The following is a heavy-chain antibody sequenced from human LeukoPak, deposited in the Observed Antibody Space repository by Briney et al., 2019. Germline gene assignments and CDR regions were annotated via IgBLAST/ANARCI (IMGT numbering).Heavy chain of an antibody. CDR2: MNPNSGNT. Sequence: ASVKVSCKASGYTFTSYDINWVRQATGQGLEWRGWMNPNSGNTGYAQKFPGRVTMTRNTSISTAYKELSSLRSEDTAVYYCARILQYFDWVLGDYYGMDVWGQGTTVTVSS. J-gene: IGHJ6*02. D-gene: IGHD3-9*01. CDR3: ARILQYFDWVLGDYYGMDV. CDR1: GYTFTSYD. V-gene: IGHV1-8*01.